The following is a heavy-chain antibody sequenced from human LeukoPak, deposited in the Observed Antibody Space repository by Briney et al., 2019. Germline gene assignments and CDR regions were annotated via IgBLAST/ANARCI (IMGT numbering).Heavy chain of an antibody. CDR3: ARPHDYGGDKHYWYFDL. CDR2: ISGSGGST. D-gene: IGHD4-23*01. CDR1: GFTFSSYA. J-gene: IGHJ2*01. V-gene: IGHV3-23*01. Sequence: GGSLRLSCAASGFTFSSYAMSWVCQAPGKGLEWVSAISGSGGSTYYADSVKGRFTISRDNSKITLYLQMNSLRAEDTAVYYCARPHDYGGDKHYWYFDLWGRGTLVTVSS.